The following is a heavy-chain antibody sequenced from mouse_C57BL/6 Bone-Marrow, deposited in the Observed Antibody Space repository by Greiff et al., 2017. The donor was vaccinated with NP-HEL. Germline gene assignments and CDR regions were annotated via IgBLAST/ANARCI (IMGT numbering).Heavy chain of an antibody. Sequence: VHLVESGAELVKPGASVKMSCKASGYTFTTYPIEWMKQNHGKSLEWIGNFHPYNDDTKYNEKFKGKATLTVEKSSSTVYLELSRLTSDDSAVYYCARRLRLRFPWFAYWGQGTLVTVSA. J-gene: IGHJ3*01. D-gene: IGHD3-2*02. CDR2: FHPYNDDT. V-gene: IGHV1-47*01. CDR3: ARRLRLRFPWFAY. CDR1: GYTFTTYP.